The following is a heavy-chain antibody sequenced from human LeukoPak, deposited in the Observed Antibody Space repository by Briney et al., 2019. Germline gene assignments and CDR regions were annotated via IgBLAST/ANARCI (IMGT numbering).Heavy chain of an antibody. CDR2: INHSGST. CDR1: GGPFSGYY. CDR3: ARLYSSSLGRVFDY. V-gene: IGHV4-34*01. D-gene: IGHD4-11*01. Sequence: SETLSLTCAVYGGPFSGYYWSWIRQPPGKGLEWIGEINHSGSTNYNPSLKSRVTISVDTSKNQFSLKLSSVTAADTAVYYCARLYSSSLGRVFDYWGQGTLVTVSS. J-gene: IGHJ4*02.